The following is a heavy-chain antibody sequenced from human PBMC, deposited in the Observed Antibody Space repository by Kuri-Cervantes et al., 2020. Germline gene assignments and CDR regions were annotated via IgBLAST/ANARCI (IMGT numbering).Heavy chain of an antibody. J-gene: IGHJ5*01. D-gene: IGHD1-7*01. CDR2: ISYDGKNQ. CDR1: GFTFSSYG. V-gene: IGHV3-30*19. CDR3: ARAGVAGTRGWFDS. Sequence: GESLKISCAASGFTFSSYGMHWVRQAPGKRLEWVAVISYDGKNQYYPDSVKGRFTISRDDSKNAFYLQMNSLRTEDAAMYYCARAGVAGTRGWFDSWGQGTLVTVSS.